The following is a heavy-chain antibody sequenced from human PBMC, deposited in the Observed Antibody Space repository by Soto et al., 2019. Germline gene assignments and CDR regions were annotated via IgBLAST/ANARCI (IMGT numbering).Heavy chain of an antibody. Sequence: XGTLSLTCTVSSGSISSYNWNWVRQPPGKGLEWIGFINYSGSTHYNPSLKSRVTISLDTSKNQFSLKLNSVTAADTAVYYCARENYYALDYWGPGTLVTVSS. V-gene: IGHV4-59*01. CDR2: INYSGST. J-gene: IGHJ4*02. D-gene: IGHD3-10*01. CDR1: SGSISSYN. CDR3: ARENYYALDY.